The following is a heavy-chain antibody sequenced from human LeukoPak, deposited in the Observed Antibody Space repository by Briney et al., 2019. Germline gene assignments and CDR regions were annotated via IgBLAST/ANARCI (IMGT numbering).Heavy chain of an antibody. CDR2: IYYSGST. CDR3: ARVGIVGAQGVYYYYMDV. J-gene: IGHJ6*03. CDR1: GGSISSYY. V-gene: IGHV4-59*01. Sequence: SETLSLTCTVSGGSISSYYWSWIRQPPGKGLEWIGYIYYSGSTNYNPSLKSRVTISVDTSKNQFSLKLSSVTAADTAVYYCARVGIVGAQGVYYYYMDVWGKGTTVTVSS. D-gene: IGHD1-26*01.